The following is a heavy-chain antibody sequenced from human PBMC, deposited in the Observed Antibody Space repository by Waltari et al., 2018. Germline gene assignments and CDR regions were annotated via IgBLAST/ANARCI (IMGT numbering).Heavy chain of an antibody. V-gene: IGHV4-31*03. D-gene: IGHD3-3*01. CDR3: ARAAPFTYYDFWSGYSHFDY. CDR1: GGSISSGGYY. J-gene: IGHJ4*02. CDR2: IYHSGST. Sequence: QVQLQESGPGLVKPSQTLSLTCTVSGGSISSGGYYWSWIRQHPGKGLEWIGYIYHSGSTYYNPSLKSRVTISVDRSKNQFSLKLSSVTAADTAVYYCARAAPFTYYDFWSGYSHFDYWGQGTLVTVSS.